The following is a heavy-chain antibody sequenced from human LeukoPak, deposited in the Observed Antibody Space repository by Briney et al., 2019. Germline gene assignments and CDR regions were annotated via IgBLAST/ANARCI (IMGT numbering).Heavy chain of an antibody. D-gene: IGHD1-26*01. CDR1: GFTFSSYS. CDR2: IGSSGSHI. CDR3: ARVGSGGTREDTFDI. Sequence: PGGSLRLSCAASGFTFSSYSMNWVRQTPGKGLDWVSSIGSSGSHIYYADSVKGRFTISRDNAKNSLYLQMNSLRAEDTAVYYCARVGSGGTREDTFDIWGQGIMVTVSS. V-gene: IGHV3-21*01. J-gene: IGHJ3*02.